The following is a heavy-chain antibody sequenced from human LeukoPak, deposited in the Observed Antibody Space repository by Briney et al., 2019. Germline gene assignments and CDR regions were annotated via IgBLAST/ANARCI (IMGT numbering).Heavy chain of an antibody. V-gene: IGHV4-34*01. CDR2: INHSGST. CDR3: ARMVGWGARRYYYYYMDV. J-gene: IGHJ6*03. Sequence: PSETLSLTCAVYGGSFSGYYWSWIRQPPGKGLEWIGEINHSGSTNYNPSLKSRVTISVDTSKNQFSLKLSSVTAADTAVYYCARMVGWGARRYYYYYMDVWGKGTTVTISS. D-gene: IGHD1-26*01. CDR1: GGSFSGYY.